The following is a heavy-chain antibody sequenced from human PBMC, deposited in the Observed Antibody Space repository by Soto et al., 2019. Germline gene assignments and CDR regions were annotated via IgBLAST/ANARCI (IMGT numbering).Heavy chain of an antibody. V-gene: IGHV1-3*01. D-gene: IGHD1-7*01. Sequence: QVQLVQSGAEVKKPGASVKVSCKASGYTFTSYAMHWVRQAPGQRLEWMGWINAGNGNTKYSQKFQGRVTITRDTSASTAYMELSSLGSEDTVVYYCARDGGLLELSDYWGQRTLVTVSS. CDR2: INAGNGNT. CDR3: ARDGGLLELSDY. CDR1: GYTFTSYA. J-gene: IGHJ4*02.